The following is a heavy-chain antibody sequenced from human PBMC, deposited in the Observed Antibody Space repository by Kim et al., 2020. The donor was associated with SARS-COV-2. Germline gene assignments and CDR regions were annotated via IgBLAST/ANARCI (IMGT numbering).Heavy chain of an antibody. D-gene: IGHD3-10*01. V-gene: IGHV3-21*01. J-gene: IGHJ4*02. CDR1: GFTFSSYS. CDR2: ISSSSSYI. CDR3: ARDQSGSGSYYLDFDY. Sequence: GGSLRLSCAASGFTFSSYSMNWVRQAPGKGLEWVSSISSSSSYIYYADSVKGRFTISRDNAKNSLYLQMNSLRAEDTAVYYCARDQSGSGSYYLDFDYWGQGTLVTVSS.